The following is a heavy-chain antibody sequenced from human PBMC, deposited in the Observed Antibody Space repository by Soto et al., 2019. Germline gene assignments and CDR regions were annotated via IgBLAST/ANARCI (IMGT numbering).Heavy chain of an antibody. Sequence: QVQLLESGGGVVRPGASLRLSCSTSGVGFRGYAMNWVRQAPGRGLEWVAVISHIGADIHYADSVRGRFTISRDDSKNTLYLEMNNLRPEDTALYYCTSIGRGVHYGNGFDPWGQGSQVTVSP. CDR3: TSIGRGVHYGNGFDP. V-gene: IGHV3-30*04. CDR2: ISHIGADI. D-gene: IGHD3-16*01. CDR1: GVGFRGYA. J-gene: IGHJ5*02.